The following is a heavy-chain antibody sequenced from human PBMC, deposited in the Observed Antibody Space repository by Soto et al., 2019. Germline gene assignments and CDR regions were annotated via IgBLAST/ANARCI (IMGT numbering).Heavy chain of an antibody. CDR2: IGISSSLT. V-gene: IGHV3-48*02. Sequence: GGSLRLSCAASGFTFSSYSLNWVRQAPGKGLEWISYIGISSSLTIYADSVKGRFTISRDNAKNSLYLQMNSLRDEDTAVYYCARDLIYALDIWGQGTMVIVSS. J-gene: IGHJ3*02. CDR3: ARDLIYALDI. CDR1: GFTFSSYS.